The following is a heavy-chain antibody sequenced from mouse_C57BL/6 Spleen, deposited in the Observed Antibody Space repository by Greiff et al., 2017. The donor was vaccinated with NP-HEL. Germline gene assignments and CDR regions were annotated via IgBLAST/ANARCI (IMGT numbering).Heavy chain of an antibody. CDR2: IDPSDSYT. V-gene: IGHV1-69*01. CDR3: AREAGKDYFEY. Sequence: QVQLQQPGAELVMPGASVKLSCKASGYTFTSYWMHWVKQRPGQGLEWIGEIDPSDSYTNYNQKFKGKSTLTVDKSSSTAYMPLSSLTSEDSAVYYSAREAGKDYFEYWGQGTTLTVSS. CDR1: GYTFTSYW. D-gene: IGHD4-1*01. J-gene: IGHJ2*01.